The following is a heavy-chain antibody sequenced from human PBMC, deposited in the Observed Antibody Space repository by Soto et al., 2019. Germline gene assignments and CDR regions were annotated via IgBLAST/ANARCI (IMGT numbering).Heavy chain of an antibody. Sequence: QVQLVQSESEVKKPGSSVKVSCKVSGGTFKNYAISWVRQAPGQGLEWVGGILPVFDELNYAPKLQGRVTITADEVTSTPHWERGSMTSEDRAFYFWARASATSGYYYGGRGTLVTVSS. CDR3: ARASATSGYYY. V-gene: IGHV1-69*01. D-gene: IGHD3-22*01. CDR1: GGTFKNYA. CDR2: ILPVFDEL. J-gene: IGHJ4*02.